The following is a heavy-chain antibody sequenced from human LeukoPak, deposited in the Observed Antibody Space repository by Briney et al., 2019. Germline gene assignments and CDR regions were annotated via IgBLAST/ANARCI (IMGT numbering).Heavy chain of an antibody. J-gene: IGHJ4*02. D-gene: IGHD2-2*02. CDR2: ISAYNGNT. Sequence: GASAKVSCKASGYTFTSYGISWVRQAPGQGLEWMGWISAYNGNTNYAQKLQGRVTMTTDTSTSTAYMELRSLRSDDTAVYYCARGRYCSSTSCYTAFDYWGQGTLVTVSS. CDR3: ARGRYCSSTSCYTAFDY. CDR1: GYTFTSYG. V-gene: IGHV1-18*01.